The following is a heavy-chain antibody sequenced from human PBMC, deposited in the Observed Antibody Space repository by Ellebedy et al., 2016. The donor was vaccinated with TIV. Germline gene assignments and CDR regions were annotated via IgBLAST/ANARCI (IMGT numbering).Heavy chain of an antibody. CDR2: IGHDGSNN. J-gene: IGHJ3*01. CDR1: GIPFSTHN. Sequence: GESLKISCTASGIPFSTHNLHWVRHAPGKGLEWVAVIGHDGSNNYYAASLEGRFTISRDNSKNKLYLQMNSLRPDDTAVYYCARVGWDLVAASDVWGHGTMVTVSS. V-gene: IGHV3-33*01. D-gene: IGHD1-26*01. CDR3: ARVGWDLVAASDV.